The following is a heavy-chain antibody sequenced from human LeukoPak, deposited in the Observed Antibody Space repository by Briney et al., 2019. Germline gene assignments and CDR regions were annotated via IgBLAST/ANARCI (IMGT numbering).Heavy chain of an antibody. J-gene: IGHJ4*02. CDR2: IRYSGKT. D-gene: IGHD3-3*01. Sequence: SQTLSLTCTVSGGSLSSTSSYWGCIRHPPGTGLEWIGSIRYSGKTYYNPSLKSRVTISVDTSKNQFSLKLSSVTAADTAVYYCARLLYDFWSGYTLYYFDYWGQGTLVTVSS. V-gene: IGHV4-39*01. CDR3: ARLLYDFWSGYTLYYFDY. CDR1: GGSLSSTSSY.